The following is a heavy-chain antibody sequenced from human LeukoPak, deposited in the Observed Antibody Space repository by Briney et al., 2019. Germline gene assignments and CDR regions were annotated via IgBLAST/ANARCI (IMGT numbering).Heavy chain of an antibody. V-gene: IGHV4-30-2*01. CDR1: GGSISSGGYS. CDR2: IYHSGST. CDR3: ARGSVITGSGWFDP. J-gene: IGHJ5*02. D-gene: IGHD3-22*01. Sequence: SETLPLTCAVSGGSISSGGYSWSWIRQPPGRGLEWIGYIYHSGSTYYNPSLKSRVTISVDRSKNQFSLKLSSVTAADTAVYYCARGSVITGSGWFDPWGQGTLVTVSS.